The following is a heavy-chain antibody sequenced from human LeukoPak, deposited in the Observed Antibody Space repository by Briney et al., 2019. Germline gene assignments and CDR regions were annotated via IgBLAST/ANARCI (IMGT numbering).Heavy chain of an antibody. CDR3: AKDLIA. CDR2: IQYNGNNK. V-gene: IGHV3-30*02. Sequence: GGSLRLSCAASGFIFSNYGMHWVRQAPGKGLEWVAFIQYNGNNKYYADSVKGRFTISRDNSKNTLYLQMNSLRAEDTSVYYCAKDLIAWGQGTLVTVSS. J-gene: IGHJ4*02. D-gene: IGHD2-8*01. CDR1: GFIFSNYG.